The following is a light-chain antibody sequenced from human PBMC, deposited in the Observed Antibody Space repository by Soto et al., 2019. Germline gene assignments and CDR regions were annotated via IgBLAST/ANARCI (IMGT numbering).Light chain of an antibody. CDR1: SSDGGAYKY. CDR2: EVS. Sequence: QSALAQPASVSGSPGQSSTISCTGTSSDGGAYKYVSWYQQHPGKAPKLMIYEVSNRPSGVSNRFSGSKSGNTASVTISGLQAEDEADYYRSSYTSTNTQVFGTGTKVTVL. V-gene: IGLV2-14*01. J-gene: IGLJ1*01. CDR3: SSYTSTNTQV.